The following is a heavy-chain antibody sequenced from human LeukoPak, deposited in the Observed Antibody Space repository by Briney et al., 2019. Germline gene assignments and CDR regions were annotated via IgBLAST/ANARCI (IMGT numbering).Heavy chain of an antibody. CDR2: IKQDGSAK. V-gene: IGHV3-7*04. J-gene: IGHJ4*02. CDR1: GLTFSDYW. Sequence: PGGSLRLSCAAAGLTFSDYWMTWVRQAPGKGLEWVANIKQDGSAKYYVDSVQGRFTISRDNAKNSLYLQMNSLRAEDTAIYYCVRQYNSSWLQFFDYWGQGTPVTVSS. D-gene: IGHD6-13*01. CDR3: VRQYNSSWLQFFDY.